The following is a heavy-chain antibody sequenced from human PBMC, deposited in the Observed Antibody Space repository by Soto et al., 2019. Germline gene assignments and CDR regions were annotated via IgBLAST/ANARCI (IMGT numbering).Heavy chain of an antibody. J-gene: IGHJ6*02. V-gene: IGHV3-23*01. Sequence: GGSLRLSXGASGFTFSNFAMTWVRQAPGKGLEWVSGISAGGGKTYYADSVKGRFTISRDNSRDTLYLQMNTLRADDTAVYYCAKVILGGMDLWGQGTSVTVSS. D-gene: IGHD7-27*01. CDR3: AKVILGGMDL. CDR2: ISAGGGKT. CDR1: GFTFSNFA.